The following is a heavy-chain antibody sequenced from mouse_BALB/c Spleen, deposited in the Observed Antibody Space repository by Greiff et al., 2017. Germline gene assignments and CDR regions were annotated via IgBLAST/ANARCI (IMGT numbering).Heavy chain of an antibody. CDR1: GYTFTSYY. Sequence: QVQLKQSGAELVKPGASVKLSCKASGYTFTSYYMYWVKQRPGQGLEWIGEINPSNGGTNFNEKFKSKATLTVDKSSSTAYMQLSSLTSEDSAVYYCTTNWDGYFDYWGQGTTLTVSS. J-gene: IGHJ2*01. V-gene: IGHV1S81*02. D-gene: IGHD4-1*02. CDR2: INPSNGGT. CDR3: TTNWDGYFDY.